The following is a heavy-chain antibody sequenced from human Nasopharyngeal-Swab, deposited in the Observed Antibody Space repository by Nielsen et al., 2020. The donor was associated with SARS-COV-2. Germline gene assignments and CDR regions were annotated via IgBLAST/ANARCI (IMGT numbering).Heavy chain of an antibody. Sequence: WIRQPPGKGLEWVAVISYDGSNKYYADSVKGRFTISRDNSKNTLYLQMNSLRAEDTAVHYCARAPGDGMDVWGQGTTVTVPS. J-gene: IGHJ6*02. CDR3: ARAPGDGMDV. V-gene: IGHV3-30-3*01. CDR2: ISYDGSNK.